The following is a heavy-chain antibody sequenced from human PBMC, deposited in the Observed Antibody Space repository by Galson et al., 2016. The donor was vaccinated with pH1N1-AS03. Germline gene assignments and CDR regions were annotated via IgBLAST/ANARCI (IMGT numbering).Heavy chain of an antibody. CDR2: ISHDGSNK. J-gene: IGHJ3*02. D-gene: IGHD2-15*01. CDR1: GFTFSNYA. CDR3: TSAAVGGPFDAFDI. V-gene: IGHV3-30-3*01. Sequence: SLRLSCAASGFTFSNYAVHWVRQAPGKGLEWVTIISHDGSNKYYADFVKGRFTISRDNSKNTLYLQMNSLRAEDTAVYYCTSAAVGGPFDAFDIWGQGTMVTVSS.